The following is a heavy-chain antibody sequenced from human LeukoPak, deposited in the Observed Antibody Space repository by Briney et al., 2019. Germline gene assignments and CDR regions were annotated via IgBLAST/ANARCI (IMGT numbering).Heavy chain of an antibody. D-gene: IGHD3-22*01. J-gene: IGHJ4*02. CDR3: AREFDYYDSSGPGRDY. Sequence: ASVKVSCKASGYTFTGYYMHWVRQAPGQGLESRGRINPNSGGTNYAQKFQGRVTMTRDTSISTAYMELSRLRSDDTAVYYCAREFDYYDSSGPGRDYWGQGTLVTVSS. V-gene: IGHV1-2*06. CDR1: GYTFTGYY. CDR2: INPNSGGT.